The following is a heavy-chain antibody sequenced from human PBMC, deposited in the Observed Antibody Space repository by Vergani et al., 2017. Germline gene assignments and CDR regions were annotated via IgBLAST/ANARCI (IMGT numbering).Heavy chain of an antibody. V-gene: IGHV3-21*06. D-gene: IGHD2-8*01. CDR3: ARDCTSGGCPDNYGMDV. J-gene: IGHJ6*02. Sequence: VQLVKSGGGLVKPGGSLRLSCAASGFTFSDFSMSWVRQAPGKGLEWVAFIGSSGPYINYADSVKGRFIISRDNTNNSLFLQLRSLRAEDAAVYYCARDCTSGGCPDNYGMDVWGQGATVTVSS. CDR1: GFTFSDFS. CDR2: IGSSGPYI.